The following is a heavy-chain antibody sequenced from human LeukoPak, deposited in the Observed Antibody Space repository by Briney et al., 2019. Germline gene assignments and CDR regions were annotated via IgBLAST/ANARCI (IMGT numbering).Heavy chain of an antibody. D-gene: IGHD1-26*01. CDR2: ISSSSSYI. J-gene: IGHJ4*02. Sequence: PGGSLRLSCAASGFTFDDYGMNWVRQAPGKGLEWVSSISSSSSYIYYADSVKGRFTISRDNAKNSLYLQMNSLRAEDTAVYYCARDSYSGSYFSDYWGQGTLVTVSS. CDR3: ARDSYSGSYFSDY. CDR1: GFTFDDYG. V-gene: IGHV3-21*01.